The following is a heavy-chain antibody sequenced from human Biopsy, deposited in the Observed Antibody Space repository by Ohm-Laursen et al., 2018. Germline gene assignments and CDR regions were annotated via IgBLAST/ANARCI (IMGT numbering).Heavy chain of an antibody. J-gene: IGHJ4*02. V-gene: IGHV1-69*13. D-gene: IGHD1-26*01. Sequence: GASVKVSCKASGGTFINYAISWVRQAPGQGLKWMGGIIPMFGTANYAQMFQGRVTISADESTSTSYMELSSLTTGDTAIYYCARGPHSGSHSCFDYWGRGTLVTVSS. CDR3: ARGPHSGSHSCFDY. CDR1: GGTFINYA. CDR2: IIPMFGTA.